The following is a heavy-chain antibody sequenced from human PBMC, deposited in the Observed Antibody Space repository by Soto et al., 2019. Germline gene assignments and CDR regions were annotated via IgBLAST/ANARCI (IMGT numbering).Heavy chain of an antibody. CDR1: GYTFTDYY. Sequence: QVQLVQSGAEVKKPGASVRVSCKASGYTFTDYYLHWVRQAPGQGLEWMGWIDPNSGGTKYAGKFKGRITMTRDTSTSTAYRGLSLLKSDETAIYYCARESPLTTGWFDPWGQGTLVTVSS. V-gene: IGHV1-2*07. CDR2: IDPNSGGT. CDR3: ARESPLTTGWFDP. D-gene: IGHD4-17*01. J-gene: IGHJ5*02.